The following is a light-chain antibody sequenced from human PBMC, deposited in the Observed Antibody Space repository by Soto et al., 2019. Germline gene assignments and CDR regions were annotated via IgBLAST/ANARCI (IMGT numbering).Light chain of an antibody. Sequence: DIQMTQSPSSVSASVGDRVTITCRASQGISSWLAWYQQKPGKAPKLLIYAASSLQSGVPSRFSGGESGTDFTLPIRSLQPEDFATYSRQRANRFHHTFDQGTTLEIK. V-gene: IGKV1-12*01. CDR2: AAS. J-gene: IGKJ2*01. CDR3: QRANRFHHT. CDR1: QGISSW.